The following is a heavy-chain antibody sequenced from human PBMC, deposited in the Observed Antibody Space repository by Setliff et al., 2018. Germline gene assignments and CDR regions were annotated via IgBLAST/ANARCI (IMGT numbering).Heavy chain of an antibody. CDR3: ARDWGRAAAGTPNWFDP. V-gene: IGHV3-48*01. Sequence: PGGSLRLSCAASGFSFNVYSIMWVRQVPGKGLEWVSFISSATKSTYYADSVKGRFTISRDNSKNTLYLQMNSLRAEDTAVYYCARDWGRAAAGTPNWFDPWGQGTLVTVSS. J-gene: IGHJ5*02. D-gene: IGHD6-13*01. CDR2: ISSATKST. CDR1: GFSFNVYS.